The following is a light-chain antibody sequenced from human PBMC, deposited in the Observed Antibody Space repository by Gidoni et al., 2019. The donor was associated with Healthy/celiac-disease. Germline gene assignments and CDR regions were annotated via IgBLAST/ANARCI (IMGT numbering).Light chain of an antibody. CDR3: AAWDDSLNVYVV. V-gene: IGLV1-44*01. CDR2: SNN. CDR1: SSHIGSNT. Sequence: QSVLTQPPSASGTPGQRVTISCSGSSSHIGSNTVNWYKQLPGTAPKLLIYSNNQRPSGVPDRFSGSKSGTSASLAISGLQSEDEADYYCAAWDDSLNVYVVFGGGTKLTV. J-gene: IGLJ2*01.